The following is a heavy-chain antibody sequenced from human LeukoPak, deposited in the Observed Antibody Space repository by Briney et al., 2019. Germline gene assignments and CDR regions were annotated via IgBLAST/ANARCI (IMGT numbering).Heavy chain of an antibody. Sequence: GASVTVSFKASGYTFTSYYMHWVRQAPGQGLEWMGIINPSGGSTSYAQKFQGRVTMTRDTSTSTVYMELSSLRSEDTAVYYCARDPAVTWLGLYYFDYWGQGTLVTVSS. CDR1: GYTFTSYY. J-gene: IGHJ4*02. CDR3: ARDPAVTWLGLYYFDY. V-gene: IGHV1-46*01. CDR2: INPSGGST. D-gene: IGHD6-19*01.